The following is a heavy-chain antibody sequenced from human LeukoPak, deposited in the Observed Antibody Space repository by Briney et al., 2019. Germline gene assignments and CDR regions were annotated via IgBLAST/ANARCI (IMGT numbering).Heavy chain of an antibody. D-gene: IGHD4-11*01. J-gene: IGHJ4*02. V-gene: IGHV3-23*01. CDR3: AKYLDYTTYGYYFDY. CDR2: IGAGGTFT. Sequence: QPGGSLRLSCTASGVTFSSYAMNWVRQAPGKGLEWVSGIGAGGTFTYYADSVKGRFTIFRDNSRNTLYLQMNSLRADDTAVYYCAKYLDYTTYGYYFDYLGQGTLVTVSS. CDR1: GVTFSSYA.